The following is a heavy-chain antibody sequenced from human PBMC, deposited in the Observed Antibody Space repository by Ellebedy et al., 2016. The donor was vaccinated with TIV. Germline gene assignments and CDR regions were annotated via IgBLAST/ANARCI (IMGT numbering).Heavy chain of an antibody. CDR3: ARGDYGVSLGDY. Sequence: AASVKVSCKASGYTFTSYGISWVRQAPGQGLEWMGWISAYNGNTNYAQKLQGRVTMTRDTSTSTVYMELSSLRSEDTAVYYCARGDYGVSLGDYWGQGTLVTVSS. CDR1: GYTFTSYG. CDR2: ISAYNGNT. J-gene: IGHJ4*02. V-gene: IGHV1-18*01. D-gene: IGHD4-17*01.